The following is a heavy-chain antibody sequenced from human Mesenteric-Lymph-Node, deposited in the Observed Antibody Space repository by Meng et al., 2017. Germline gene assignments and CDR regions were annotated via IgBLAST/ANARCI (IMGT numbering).Heavy chain of an antibody. CDR3: ARFGWELRPIDGMDV. CDR2: INPSGGST. Sequence: ASVKVSCKASGYTFTSYYMHWVRQAPGQGLEWMGIINPSGGSTSYAQKFQGRVTMTRDNSKNTLSLQMNSLRAEDTAVYYCARFGWELRPIDGMDVWGQGTTVTVSS. CDR1: GYTFTSYY. V-gene: IGHV1-46*01. J-gene: IGHJ6*02. D-gene: IGHD1-26*01.